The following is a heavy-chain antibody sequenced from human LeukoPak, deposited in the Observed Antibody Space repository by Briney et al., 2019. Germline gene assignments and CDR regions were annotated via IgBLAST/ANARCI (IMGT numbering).Heavy chain of an antibody. Sequence: GGPPRLSCAASGFTFSSYSMNWVRQAPGKGLEWVSSISSSSSYIYYADSVKGRFTISRDNAKNSLYLQMNSLRAEDTAVYYCARDLGGGQWELRQFDYWGQGTLVTVSS. CDR2: ISSSSSYI. V-gene: IGHV3-21*01. CDR3: ARDLGGGQWELRQFDY. D-gene: IGHD1-26*01. J-gene: IGHJ4*02. CDR1: GFTFSSYS.